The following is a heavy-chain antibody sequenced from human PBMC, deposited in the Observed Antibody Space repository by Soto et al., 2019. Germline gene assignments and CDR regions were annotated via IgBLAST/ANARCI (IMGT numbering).Heavy chain of an antibody. J-gene: IGHJ6*02. CDR3: ARENRVRKGYYYSGTDV. CDR1: GGTFSSYA. CDR2: IIPIFGTA. D-gene: IGHD2-8*01. V-gene: IGHV1-69*01. Sequence: SVKVSCKGSGGTFSSYAISWVRQAPGQGLEWMGGIIPIFGTANYAQKFQGRVTITADGSTSTAYMELSSLRSEDTAVYYCARENRVRKGYYYSGTDVWGQGTTVTVSS.